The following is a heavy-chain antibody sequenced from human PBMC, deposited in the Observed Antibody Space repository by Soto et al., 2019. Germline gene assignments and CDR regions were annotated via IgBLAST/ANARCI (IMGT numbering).Heavy chain of an antibody. D-gene: IGHD6-13*01. CDR2: ISYDGSNK. J-gene: IGHJ3*02. V-gene: IGHV3-30-3*01. CDR3: ARDNAAAGAGAFDI. CDR1: GFTFSSYA. Sequence: QVQLVESGGGVVQPGRSLRLSCAASGFTFSSYAMHWVRQAPGKGLEWVAVISYDGSNKYYADSVKGRFTISRDNSKNTLYLQMNSLRAEDTAVYYCARDNAAAGAGAFDIWGQGTMVTVSS.